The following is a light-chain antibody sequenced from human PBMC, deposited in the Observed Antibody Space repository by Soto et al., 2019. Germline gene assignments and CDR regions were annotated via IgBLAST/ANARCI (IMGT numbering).Light chain of an antibody. CDR3: QSYDSSLSGYV. V-gene: IGLV1-40*01. J-gene: IGLJ1*01. CDR2: GSS. CDR1: ISSIGAGYD. Sequence: QSALTNPPSGYGAPGERGTIAFTGSISSIGAGYDVHWYQQLPGTAPKLLIYGSSHRPSGVPDRISGSKSGSSASLAITGLQAEDEADYYCQSYDSSLSGYVFGTGTKVNV.